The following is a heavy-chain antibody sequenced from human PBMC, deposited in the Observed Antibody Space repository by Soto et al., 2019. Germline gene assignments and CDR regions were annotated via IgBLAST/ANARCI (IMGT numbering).Heavy chain of an antibody. V-gene: IGHV4-31*03. CDR2: IYYSGST. CDR3: ASSSGGSYYDY. D-gene: IGHD2-15*01. CDR1: SCSISSGGYY. J-gene: IGHJ4*02. Sequence: TLSLTCTVSSCSISSGGYYWTWIRQHPQRGLEWIGHIYYSGSTYYNPSLKSRVTISVDTSKNQFSLKLSSVTAADTAVYYCASSSGGSYYDYWGQGTLVTVSS.